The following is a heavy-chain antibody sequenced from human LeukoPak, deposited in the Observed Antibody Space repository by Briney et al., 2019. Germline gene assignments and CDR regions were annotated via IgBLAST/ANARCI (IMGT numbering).Heavy chain of an antibody. D-gene: IGHD2-8*01. J-gene: IGHJ5*02. Sequence: GGSLRLSCAASGFTVSSYWMHWVRQAPGKGLVWVSRINSDGSSTSYADSVKSRFTISRDNAKNTLYLQMNSLRAEDTAVYYCAREDCTNGVCYSVHDWFDPWGQGTLVTVSS. CDR2: INSDGSST. CDR3: AREDCTNGVCYSVHDWFDP. V-gene: IGHV3-74*01. CDR1: GFTVSSYW.